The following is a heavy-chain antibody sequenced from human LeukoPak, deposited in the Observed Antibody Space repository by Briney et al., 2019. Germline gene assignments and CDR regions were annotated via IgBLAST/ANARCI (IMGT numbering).Heavy chain of an antibody. CDR2: INHSGST. CDR3: ARVSFFPIAVAGPGFDY. Sequence: SETLSLTCAVYGGSFSGYYWSWIRQPPGKGLEWIGEINHSGSTNYNPSLKSRVTISVDTSKNQFSLKLSSVTATDTAVYYCARVSFFPIAVAGPGFDYWGQGTLVTVSS. V-gene: IGHV4-34*01. J-gene: IGHJ4*02. D-gene: IGHD6-19*01. CDR1: GGSFSGYY.